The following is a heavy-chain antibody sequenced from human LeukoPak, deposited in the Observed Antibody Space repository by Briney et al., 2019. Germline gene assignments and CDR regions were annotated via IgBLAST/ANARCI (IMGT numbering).Heavy chain of an antibody. Sequence: SVKVSCKASGGSFSSYAISWVRLAPGQGLEWMGGIIPISGTANYAQKFQGRVTITADESTSTAYMDLNSLRSEDTAVYYCARDLSAYGMYYFDYWAREPWSPSPQ. V-gene: IGHV1-69*13. D-gene: IGHD5-12*01. CDR1: GGSFSSYA. J-gene: IGHJ4*02. CDR3: ARDLSAYGMYYFDY. CDR2: IIPISGTA.